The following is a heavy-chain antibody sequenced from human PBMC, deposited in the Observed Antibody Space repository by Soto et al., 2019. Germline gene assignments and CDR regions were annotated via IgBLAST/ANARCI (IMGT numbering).Heavy chain of an antibody. CDR3: ARTVDFWSGYYPY. CDR2: IYYSGSS. D-gene: IGHD3-3*01. Sequence: SETLSLTCSVSGDSITTSDYYWSWIRQPPGKGLEWLGYIYYSGSSYYNPSLKGRATISVDTSKNQFSLKLSSVTAADTAMYYCARTVDFWSGYYPYWGQGTLVTAPQ. J-gene: IGHJ4*02. V-gene: IGHV4-30-4*01. CDR1: GDSITTSDYY.